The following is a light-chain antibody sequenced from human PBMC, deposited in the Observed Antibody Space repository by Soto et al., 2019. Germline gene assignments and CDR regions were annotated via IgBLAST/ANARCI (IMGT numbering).Light chain of an antibody. J-gene: IGKJ4*01. CDR3: QQYGNSPLT. CDR2: GAS. V-gene: IGKV3-20*01. Sequence: EILFTESPATLYMSPGERATLSCRASQSVSSNHLAWYQQKPGQAPRLLIFGASTRAPGIPDRFSGSGSGTDFTLTISILQAEDVALFYCQQYGNSPLTFGEGTKVDIK. CDR1: QSVSSNH.